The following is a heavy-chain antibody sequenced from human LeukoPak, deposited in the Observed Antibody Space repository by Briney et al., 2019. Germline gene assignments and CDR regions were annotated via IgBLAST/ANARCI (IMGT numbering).Heavy chain of an antibody. Sequence: GGSLRLSCAASGFTSSNYNFYWVRQAPGKGLEWVSSISSTSSYIYYADSMKGRFTISRDNAKNSLYLQMNSLRAEDTAVYYCARALWSGPVYYGMDVWGQGTTVTVSS. V-gene: IGHV3-21*01. CDR3: ARALWSGPVYYGMDV. CDR2: ISSTSSYI. J-gene: IGHJ6*02. D-gene: IGHD3-10*01. CDR1: GFTSSNYN.